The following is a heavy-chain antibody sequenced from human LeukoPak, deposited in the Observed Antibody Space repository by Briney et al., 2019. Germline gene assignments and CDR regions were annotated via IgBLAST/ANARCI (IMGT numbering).Heavy chain of an antibody. CDR1: GFTFSTYA. Sequence: GGSLRLSCAASGFTFSTYAMTWVRQAPGKGLDWVSFISGTGGTTYYADSVKGRFTISRDNSKNTLYLQMNSLRAEDTAVYYCARDQSLGSSWFPPSFDYWGQGTLVTVSS. D-gene: IGHD6-13*01. J-gene: IGHJ4*02. CDR3: ARDQSLGSSWFPPSFDY. CDR2: ISGTGGTT. V-gene: IGHV3-23*01.